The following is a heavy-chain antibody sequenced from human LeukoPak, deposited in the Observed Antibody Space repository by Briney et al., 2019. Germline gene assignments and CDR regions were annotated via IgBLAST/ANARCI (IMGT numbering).Heavy chain of an antibody. CDR2: ISGSGGST. Sequence: PGGSLRLSCAASGFTFDDYAMSWVRQAPGKGLEWVSAISGSGGSTYYADSVKGRFTISRDNSKNTLYLQMNSLRAEDTAVYYCAKDPPYCSSTSCYVYYYYYGMDVWGQGTTVTVSS. J-gene: IGHJ6*02. D-gene: IGHD2-2*01. V-gene: IGHV3-23*01. CDR1: GFTFDDYA. CDR3: AKDPPYCSSTSCYVYYYYYGMDV.